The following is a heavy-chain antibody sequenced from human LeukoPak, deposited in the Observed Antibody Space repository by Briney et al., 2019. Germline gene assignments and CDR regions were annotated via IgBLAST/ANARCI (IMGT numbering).Heavy chain of an antibody. CDR3: ARDMGYYYDSSGYYSNGPPDY. CDR2: ISAYNGNT. J-gene: IGHJ4*02. Sequence: GASVKVSCKASGYTFTSYGISWVRQAPGQGLEWMGWISAYNGNTNYAQKLQGRVTMTTDTSTSTAYMELRSLRSDDTAVYYCARDMGYYYDSSGYYSNGPPDYWGQGTLVTVSS. V-gene: IGHV1-18*01. CDR1: GYTFTSYG. D-gene: IGHD3-22*01.